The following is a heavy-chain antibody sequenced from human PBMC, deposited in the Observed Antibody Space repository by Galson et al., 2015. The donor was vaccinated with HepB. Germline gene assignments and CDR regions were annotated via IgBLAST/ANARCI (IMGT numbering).Heavy chain of an antibody. CDR1: GFSVSTDY. CDR2: IYGGGGT. V-gene: IGHV3-66*02. D-gene: IGHD2-8*01. Sequence: SLRLSCAASGFSVSTDYMSWVRQAPGKGLEWAAVIYGGGGTNYAATVKGRFTISRDNSKNILYLQMNNLRSVDTAVYYCARGRYCTTECYLDPWGQGTQVTVTS. J-gene: IGHJ5*02. CDR3: ARGRYCTTECYLDP.